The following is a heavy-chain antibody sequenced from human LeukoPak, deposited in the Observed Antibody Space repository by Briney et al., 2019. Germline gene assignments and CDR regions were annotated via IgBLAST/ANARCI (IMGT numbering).Heavy chain of an antibody. J-gene: IGHJ4*02. D-gene: IGHD1-26*01. CDR3: AKSGGYGLIDY. CDR1: GGSISSYY. V-gene: IGHV4-59*08. Sequence: SETLSLTCTVSGGSISSYYWSWIRQPPGKGLEWIGYIYYSGSTNYNPSLKSRVTISVDTSKNQFSLKLNSVTAADTAMYYCAKSGGYGLIDYWGQGTLVTVSS. CDR2: IYYSGST.